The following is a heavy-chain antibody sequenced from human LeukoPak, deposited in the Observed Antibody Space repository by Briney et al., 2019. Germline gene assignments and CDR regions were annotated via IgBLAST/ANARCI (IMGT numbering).Heavy chain of an antibody. Sequence: PSETLSLTSTVSGGSISSYYWSWIRQPPGKGLEWIGDIYYSGYTNYNPSLKSRVTISVDTSKNQFSLKLRSVTAADTAVYYCAKAVATDFTDPIFDYWGQGTLVTVSS. D-gene: IGHD5-12*01. CDR1: GGSISSYY. CDR3: AKAVATDFTDPIFDY. CDR2: IYYSGYT. V-gene: IGHV4-59*01. J-gene: IGHJ4*02.